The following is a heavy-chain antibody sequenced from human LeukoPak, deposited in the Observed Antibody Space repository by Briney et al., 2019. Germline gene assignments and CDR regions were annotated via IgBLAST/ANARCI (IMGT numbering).Heavy chain of an antibody. V-gene: IGHV4-59*01. CDR3: ARDSSGWYHWFDP. J-gene: IGHJ5*02. CDR1: GDSISTYY. Sequence: PSETLSLICTVSGDSISTYYWSWIRQPPGKGLEWIGYIYYSGSTNYNPSLKSRVTISVDTSKNQFSLKLSSVTAADTAVYYCARDSSGWYHWFDPWGQGTLVTVSS. D-gene: IGHD6-19*01. CDR2: IYYSGST.